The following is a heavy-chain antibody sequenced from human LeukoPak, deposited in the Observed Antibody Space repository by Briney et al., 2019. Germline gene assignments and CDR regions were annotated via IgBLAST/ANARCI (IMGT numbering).Heavy chain of an antibody. CDR2: IYSGGTT. V-gene: IGHV3-NL1*01. D-gene: IGHD1-26*01. CDR1: GIPFSSFG. CDR3: AKGGGSRNFDY. Sequence: GGSLRLSCAAPGIPFSSFGMHWLRQAPGKGLEWVSVIYSGGTTYYADSVKGRFTISRDNSKNTLYLQMNSLRAEDTAVYYCAKGGGSRNFDYWGQGTLVTVSS. J-gene: IGHJ4*02.